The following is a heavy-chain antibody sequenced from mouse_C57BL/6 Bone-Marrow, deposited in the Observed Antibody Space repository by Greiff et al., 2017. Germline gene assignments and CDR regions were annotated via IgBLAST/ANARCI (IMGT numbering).Heavy chain of an antibody. CDR2: IHPNSGST. D-gene: IGHD3-2*02. Sequence: QVQLKQPGAELVKPGASVKLSCKASGYTFTSYWMHWVKQRPGQGLEWIGMIHPNSGSTNYNEKFKSKATLTVDKSSSTAYMQLSSLTSEDSAVYYCARQLRLHYYAMDYWGQGTSGTVSS. J-gene: IGHJ4*01. V-gene: IGHV1-64*01. CDR1: GYTFTSYW. CDR3: ARQLRLHYYAMDY.